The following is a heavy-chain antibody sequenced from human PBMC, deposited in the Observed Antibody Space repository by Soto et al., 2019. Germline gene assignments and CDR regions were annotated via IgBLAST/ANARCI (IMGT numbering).Heavy chain of an antibody. CDR3: ARTYCSSTSCHAKNWFDP. D-gene: IGHD2-2*01. CDR2: IYPGDSDT. V-gene: IGHV5-51*01. J-gene: IGHJ5*02. Sequence: PGESLKISCKGSGYSFTSYWIGWVRQMPGKGLEWMGIIYPGDSDTRYSPSFQGQVTISADKSISTAYLQWSSLKASDTAMYYCARTYCSSTSCHAKNWFDPCGQGTLVTVSS. CDR1: GYSFTSYW.